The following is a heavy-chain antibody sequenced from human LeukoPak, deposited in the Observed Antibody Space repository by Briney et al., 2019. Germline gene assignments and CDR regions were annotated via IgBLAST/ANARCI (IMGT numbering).Heavy chain of an antibody. CDR1: GFTFSSYG. J-gene: IGHJ4*02. D-gene: IGHD3-22*01. CDR2: ISYDGSNK. Sequence: GGSLRLSCAASGFTFSSYGMHWVRQAPGKGLEWVAVISYDGSNKYYADSVKGRFTISRDNSKNTLYLQMNSLRAEDTAVYYCAKDLGYDSSGYYDTLDYWGQGTLVTVSS. CDR3: AKDLGYDSSGYYDTLDY. V-gene: IGHV3-30*18.